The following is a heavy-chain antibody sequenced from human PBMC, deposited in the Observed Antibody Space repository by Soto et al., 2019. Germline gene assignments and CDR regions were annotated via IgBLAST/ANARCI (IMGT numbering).Heavy chain of an antibody. V-gene: IGHV1-69*01. CDR3: ARDWSVGATVGFNWCDL. J-gene: IGHJ5*02. CDR1: GGTFSSYA. D-gene: IGHD1-26*01. Sequence: QVPLVQSGAEVTKPGSSVKVSCKASGGTFSSYAISWVRQSPGQGLEWMGGIIPIFGTANYAQKFQGRVTITVDESTITSYMELSSLISEDTAVYYCARDWSVGATVGFNWCDLWGQGTLVTVSS. CDR2: IIPIFGTA.